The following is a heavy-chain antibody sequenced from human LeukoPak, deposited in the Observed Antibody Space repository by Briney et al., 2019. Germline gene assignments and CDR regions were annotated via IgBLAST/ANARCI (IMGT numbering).Heavy chain of an antibody. CDR3: AKDGGVGATRGFDY. CDR2: ISGSGGST. J-gene: IGHJ4*02. Sequence: GGSLRLSCAASGFTFSNAWMSWVRQAPGKGLEWVSAISGSGGSTYYADSVKGRFTISRDNSKNTLYLQMNSLRAEDTAVYYCAKDGGVGATRGFDYWGQGTLVTVSS. CDR1: GFTFSNAW. V-gene: IGHV3-23*01. D-gene: IGHD1-26*01.